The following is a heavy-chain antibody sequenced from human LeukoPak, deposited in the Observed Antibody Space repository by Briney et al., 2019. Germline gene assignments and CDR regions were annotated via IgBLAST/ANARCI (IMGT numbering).Heavy chain of an antibody. V-gene: IGHV1-46*01. Sequence: ASVKVSCKASGYTFTTYYMHWVRQAPGQGLEWMGIINPSADSTSYAQKFQGRVTMTRDTSISTAYMELSRLRSDDTAVYYCARGTRGGDAFDIWGQGTMVTVSS. CDR2: INPSADST. CDR1: GYTFTTYY. J-gene: IGHJ3*02. D-gene: IGHD3-16*01. CDR3: ARGTRGGDAFDI.